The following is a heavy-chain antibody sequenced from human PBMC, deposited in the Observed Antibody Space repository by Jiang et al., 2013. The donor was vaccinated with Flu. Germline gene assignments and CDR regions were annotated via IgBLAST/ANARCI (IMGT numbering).Heavy chain of an antibody. J-gene: IGHJ5*02. CDR2: ISGSGAST. Sequence: QLLESGGGLVQPGGSLRLSCAASGFTFSNYAMSWVRQAPGKGLEWVSAISGSGASTYYADSVKGRFTISRDNSKNIMYLQMNSLSAEDTAVYYCAKAGDNYDTRGYSFDPWGQGTLVTVSS. CDR1: GFTFSNYA. D-gene: IGHD3-22*01. V-gene: IGHV3-23*01. CDR3: AKAGDNYDTRGYSFDP.